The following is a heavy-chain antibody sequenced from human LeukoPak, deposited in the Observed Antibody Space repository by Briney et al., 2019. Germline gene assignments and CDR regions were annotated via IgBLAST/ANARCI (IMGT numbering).Heavy chain of an antibody. CDR3: AREVLIRPDYYYGMDV. CDR2: IWYDGSNK. J-gene: IGHJ6*02. D-gene: IGHD3-16*01. V-gene: IGHV3-33*01. CDR1: GFTFSSYG. Sequence: GGSLRLSCAASGFTFSSYGMHWVRQAPGKGLEWVAVIWYDGSNKYYADSVKGRFTISRDNSKNTLYLQMNSLRAEDTAVYYCAREVLIRPDYYYGMDVWGQGTTVTVSS.